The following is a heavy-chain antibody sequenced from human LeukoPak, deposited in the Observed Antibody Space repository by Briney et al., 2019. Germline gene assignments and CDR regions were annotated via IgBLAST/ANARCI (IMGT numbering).Heavy chain of an antibody. V-gene: IGHV3-20*04. D-gene: IGHD4-17*01. J-gene: IGHJ4*02. CDR1: GFTFDDYG. CDR3: PRAIGTVTTHGYFVY. CDR2: INWNGGST. Sequence: GGSLRLSCAASGFTFDDYGMSGVPHTPGKGLERGSGINWNGGSTVYADSVKGRFTISRDNAKNSLYLHMNTLTAQHTALYYCPRAIGTVTTHGYFVYWGQGTRVTGAS.